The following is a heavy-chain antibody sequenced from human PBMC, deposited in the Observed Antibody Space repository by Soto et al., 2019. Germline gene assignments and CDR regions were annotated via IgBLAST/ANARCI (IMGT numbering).Heavy chain of an antibody. J-gene: IGHJ5*02. CDR1: GYIFTDYY. CDR3: ARSIAAAKKSIKYNWFDP. V-gene: IGHV1-8*02. D-gene: IGHD6-13*01. CDR2: MNPNSGNT. Sequence: ASVKVSCKASGYIFTDYYMHWVRQATGQGLEWMGWMNPNSGNTGYAQKFQGRVTMTRNTSISTAYMELSSLRSEDTAVYYCARSIAAAKKSIKYNWFDPWGQGTLVTVSS.